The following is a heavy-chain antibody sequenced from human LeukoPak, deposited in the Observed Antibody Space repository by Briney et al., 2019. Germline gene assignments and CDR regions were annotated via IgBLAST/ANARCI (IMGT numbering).Heavy chain of an antibody. Sequence: GGSLRLSCAASGFTFSNALMSWVRQAPGKGLEWVGRIKTKTEGGATDYVAPVKGRFTISRDDSKNTLYLQMNSLKTDDTAVYYCTTKFNIAVAATDYWGQGTLVTVSS. CDR2: IKTKTEGGAT. J-gene: IGHJ4*02. CDR3: TTKFNIAVAATDY. CDR1: GFTFSNAL. D-gene: IGHD6-19*01. V-gene: IGHV3-15*01.